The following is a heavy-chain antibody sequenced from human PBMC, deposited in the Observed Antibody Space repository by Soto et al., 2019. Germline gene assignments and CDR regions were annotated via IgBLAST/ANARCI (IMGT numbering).Heavy chain of an antibody. V-gene: IGHV4-34*01. J-gene: IGHJ6*03. Sequence: SETLSLTCAVYGGSFSGYYWSWIRQPPGKGLEWIGEINHSGSTNYNPSLKSRVTISVDTSKNQFSLKLSSVTAADTAVYYCARGDTSRGYYYYYMDVWGKGTTVTVSS. CDR3: ARGDTSRGYYYYYMDV. CDR2: INHSGST. CDR1: GGSFSGYY. D-gene: IGHD2-2*01.